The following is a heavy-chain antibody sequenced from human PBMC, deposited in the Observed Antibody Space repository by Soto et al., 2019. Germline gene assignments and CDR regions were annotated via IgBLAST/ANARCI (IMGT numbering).Heavy chain of an antibody. D-gene: IGHD5-12*01. CDR2: INHSGST. V-gene: IGHV4-34*01. CDR3: ARIQYIGWLRFDY. J-gene: IGHJ4*02. CDR1: GGSFSGYY. Sequence: KPSETLSLTCAVYGGSFSGYYWSWIRQPPGKGLEWIGEINHSGSTNYNPSLKSRVTISVDTSKNQFSLKLSSVTAADTAVYYCARIQYIGWLRFDYWGQGTLVTVSS.